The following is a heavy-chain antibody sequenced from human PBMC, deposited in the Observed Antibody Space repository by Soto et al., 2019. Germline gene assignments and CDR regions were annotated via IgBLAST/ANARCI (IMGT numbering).Heavy chain of an antibody. J-gene: IGHJ4*02. Sequence: SSESLSLRSSASAGSIRSYYWSWIRQGSGKGLEWIGYIYYSGSTNYNPSLKSRVTISVDTSKNQFSLKLSSVTAADTAVYYCARVGGSSAVSYYFDSCGEGTLVTVSS. CDR1: AGSIRSYY. D-gene: IGHD3-22*01. V-gene: IGHV4-59*01. CDR2: IYYSGST. CDR3: ARVGGSSAVSYYFDS.